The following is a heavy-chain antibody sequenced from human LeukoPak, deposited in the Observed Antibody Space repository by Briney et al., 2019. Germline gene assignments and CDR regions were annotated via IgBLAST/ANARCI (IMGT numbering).Heavy chain of an antibody. CDR2: ISSSSSYI. J-gene: IGHJ6*02. CDR3: ARTHSIARYSRTNYYYYYGMDV. D-gene: IGHD6-13*01. CDR1: GFTFSSYS. V-gene: IGHV3-21*01. Sequence: PGGSLRLSCAASGFTFSSYSMNWVRQAPGKGLEWVSSISSSSSYIYYADSVKGRFTISRDNAKNSLYLQMNSLRAEDTAVYYCARTHSIARYSRTNYYYYYGMDVWGQGTTVTVSS.